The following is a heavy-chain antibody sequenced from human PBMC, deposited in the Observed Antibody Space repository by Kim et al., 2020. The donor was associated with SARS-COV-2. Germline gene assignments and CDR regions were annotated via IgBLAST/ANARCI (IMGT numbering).Heavy chain of an antibody. CDR2: IYYSGST. V-gene: IGHV4-39*02. CDR3: AREMDDYGSGRFDY. D-gene: IGHD3-10*01. CDR1: GGSISSSSYY. J-gene: IGHJ4*02. Sequence: SETLSLTCTVSGGSISSSSYYWGWIRQPPGKGLEWIGSIYYSGSTYYNPSLKSRVTISVDTSKNQLSLKLSSVTAADTAVYYCAREMDDYGSGRFDYWGQGTLVTVSS.